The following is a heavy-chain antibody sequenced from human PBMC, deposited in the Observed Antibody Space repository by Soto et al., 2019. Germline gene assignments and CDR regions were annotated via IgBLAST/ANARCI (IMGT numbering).Heavy chain of an antibody. Sequence: GGSLRLSCAASEFTFSGSAMHWVRQASGKGLEWVGRIRSKANSYATAYAASVKGRFTISRDDSKNTAYLQMNSLKTEDTAVYYCTRFHPGSSYGMDVWGQGTTVTVSS. J-gene: IGHJ6*02. CDR3: TRFHPGSSYGMDV. V-gene: IGHV3-73*01. D-gene: IGHD2-15*01. CDR2: IRSKANSYAT. CDR1: EFTFSGSA.